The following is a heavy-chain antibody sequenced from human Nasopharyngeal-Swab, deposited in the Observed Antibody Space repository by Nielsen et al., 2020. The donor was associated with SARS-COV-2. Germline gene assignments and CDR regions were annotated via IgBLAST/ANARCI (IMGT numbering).Heavy chain of an antibody. V-gene: IGHV4-59*02. Sequence: SETLSLTCAVSGGSVSGYYWSWIRRPPGDRLEWIGYINTIGVTKYNPSLNSRVSMSVDATRNQLSLNLWSMTAADTAMYFCARISLPQIVGATNPVDYWGQGTLVTVSA. CDR1: GGSVSGYY. J-gene: IGHJ4*02. D-gene: IGHD1-26*01. CDR3: ARISLPQIVGATNPVDY. CDR2: INTIGVT.